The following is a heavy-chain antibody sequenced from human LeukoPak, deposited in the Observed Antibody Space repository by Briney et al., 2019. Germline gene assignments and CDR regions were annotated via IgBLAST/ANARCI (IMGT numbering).Heavy chain of an antibody. CDR2: IYTSAST. V-gene: IGHV4-4*07. J-gene: IGHJ5*02. Sequence: SETLSLTCTVSGDSISSYYGSWIRQPAGKWLEWVGRIYTSASTNYNPSLKSRVTMSVDTSKNQFSLKLTSVTAADTAVYYCARGREVAVAGRPFDPWGQGTLVTVSS. CDR3: ARGREVAVAGRPFDP. CDR1: GDSISSYY. D-gene: IGHD6-19*01.